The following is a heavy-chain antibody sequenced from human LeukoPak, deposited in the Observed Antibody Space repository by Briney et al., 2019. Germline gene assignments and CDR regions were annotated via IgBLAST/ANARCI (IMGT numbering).Heavy chain of an antibody. V-gene: IGHV4-39*01. CDR3: ASLASVAVEKPFDY. D-gene: IGHD2-15*01. J-gene: IGHJ4*02. CDR2: IYYSGST. Sequence: SETLSPTCTVSGGSISSSSYYWGWLRQPPGKGLEWIGSIYYSGSTYYNPSLKSRVTISVDTSKNQFSLKLTSVTAADTAVYYCASLASVAVEKPFDYWGQGTLVTVSS. CDR1: GGSISSSSYY.